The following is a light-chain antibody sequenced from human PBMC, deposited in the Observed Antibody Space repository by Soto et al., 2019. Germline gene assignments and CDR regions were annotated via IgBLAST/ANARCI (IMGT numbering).Light chain of an antibody. J-gene: IGKJ1*01. CDR2: GAS. CDR3: QQYNNWPTWT. V-gene: IGKV3-15*01. CDR1: HSVSSN. Sequence: EIVMTQSPATLSVSPGERAILSCRASHSVSSNLAWYQQKPGQAPRVLIYGASTRAPGVPARFSASGSGTEFTLTVSSLQSEDFAVYYCQQYNNWPTWTFGQGTKVEIK.